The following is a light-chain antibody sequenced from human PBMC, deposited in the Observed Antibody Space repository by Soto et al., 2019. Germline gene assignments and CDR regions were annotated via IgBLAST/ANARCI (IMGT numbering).Light chain of an antibody. CDR3: QQFRT. V-gene: IGKV1-5*01. J-gene: IGKJ1*01. Sequence: DIPMTQSPSTLSASVGDRVTVTCRASQSFSGWLAWYQQKPGKAPKLLIYDVSTLESGVPSRFSGGGSGTEFTLTISSLQPDDFATYYCQQFRTFGQGTKVEIK. CDR1: QSFSGW. CDR2: DVS.